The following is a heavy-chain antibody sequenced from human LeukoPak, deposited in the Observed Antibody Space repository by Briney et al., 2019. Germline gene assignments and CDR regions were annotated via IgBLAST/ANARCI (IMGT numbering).Heavy chain of an antibody. V-gene: IGHV3-66*01. CDR3: ARVGMWFGELSTDY. Sequence: GGSLRLSCAASGFTVSSNYMSWVRQAPGKGLEWVSVIYSGGSTYYADSVKGRFTISRDNSKNTLYLQVNSLRAEDTAVYYCARVGMWFGELSTDYWGQGTLVTVSS. D-gene: IGHD3-10*01. CDR1: GFTVSSNY. J-gene: IGHJ4*02. CDR2: IYSGGST.